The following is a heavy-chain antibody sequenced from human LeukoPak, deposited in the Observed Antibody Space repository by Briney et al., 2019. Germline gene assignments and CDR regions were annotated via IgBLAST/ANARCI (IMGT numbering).Heavy chain of an antibody. CDR3: ARWHGTARTFDY. CDR1: GGSISSSSYY. CDR2: IYYSGST. Sequence: SETLSLTCTVSGGSISSSSYYWGWIRQPPGKGLEWIGSIYYSGSTYYNPSLKSRVTISVDTSKNQFSLKLSSVTAADTAVYYCARWHGTARTFDYWGQGTLVTVSS. V-gene: IGHV4-39*07. J-gene: IGHJ4*02. D-gene: IGHD2-21*02.